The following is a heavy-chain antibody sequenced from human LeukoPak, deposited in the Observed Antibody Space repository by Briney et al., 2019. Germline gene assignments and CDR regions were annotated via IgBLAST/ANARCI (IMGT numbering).Heavy chain of an antibody. CDR2: IIHSGNT. V-gene: IGHV4-34*10. CDR1: GGSFSAYY. CDR3: ARLQRDGYNSLGSYNLDY. J-gene: IGHJ4*02. D-gene: IGHD5-24*01. Sequence: PSETLSLTCGVYGGSFSAYYWTWVRQPPGRGLEWIGDIIHSGNTNYNPSLKSRVTISVDKSISTAYLQWSSLKASDTAVYYCARLQRDGYNSLGSYNLDYWGQGTLVTVSS.